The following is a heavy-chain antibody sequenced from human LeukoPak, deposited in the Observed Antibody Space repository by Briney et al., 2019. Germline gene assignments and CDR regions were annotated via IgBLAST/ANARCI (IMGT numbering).Heavy chain of an antibody. J-gene: IGHJ5*02. D-gene: IGHD3-22*01. Sequence: ASVKVSCKASGYTFTGYYIHWVRQAPGQGLEWMGWITPNSGGTNYPQKFQGRVTMTRDTSISTVYMELSRLRSDDTAVYYCARDRTDYYDSNAYYPNWFDPWGQGTLVTVSS. CDR1: GYTFTGYY. CDR2: ITPNSGGT. V-gene: IGHV1-2*02. CDR3: ARDRTDYYDSNAYYPNWFDP.